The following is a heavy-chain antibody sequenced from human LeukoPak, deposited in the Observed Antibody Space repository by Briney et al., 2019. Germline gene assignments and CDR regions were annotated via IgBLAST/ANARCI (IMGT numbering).Heavy chain of an antibody. CDR3: AKSGYNRFDY. V-gene: IGHV3-30*04. Sequence: GRSLRLSCAASGFTFSSYAMHWVRQAPGKGLEWVAVISYDGSNKYYADSVKGRFTISRDNSKNTLYLQMNSLRAEDTAVYYCAKSGYNRFDYWGQGTLVTVSS. CDR2: ISYDGSNK. CDR1: GFTFSSYA. J-gene: IGHJ4*02. D-gene: IGHD5-24*01.